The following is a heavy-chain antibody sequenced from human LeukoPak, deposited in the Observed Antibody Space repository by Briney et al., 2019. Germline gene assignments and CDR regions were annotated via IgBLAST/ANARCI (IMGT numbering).Heavy chain of an antibody. J-gene: IGHJ5*02. D-gene: IGHD2-2*02. CDR1: GGSFSGYY. V-gene: IGHV4-34*01. CDR3: ARVRYQMLYGDWFDP. Sequence: SETLSLTCAVYGGSFSGYYWSWIRQPPGKGLEWIGEINHSGSTNYNLSLKSRVTISVDTSKNQFSLKLSSVTAADTAVYYCARVRYQMLYGDWFDPWGQGTLVTVSS. CDR2: INHSGST.